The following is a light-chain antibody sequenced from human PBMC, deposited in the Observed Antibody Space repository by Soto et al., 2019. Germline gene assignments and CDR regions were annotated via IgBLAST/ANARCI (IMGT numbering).Light chain of an antibody. Sequence: EIVLTQSPATLSFSPGERATLSCRASQSVSSYLAWYQQKPGQAPRLLIYDASNRATGIPARFSGSGSGTDFTLTISSLEPEDFAVYYCQQRSNWPRTFGQGTK. V-gene: IGKV3-11*01. CDR2: DAS. CDR1: QSVSSY. CDR3: QQRSNWPRT. J-gene: IGKJ1*01.